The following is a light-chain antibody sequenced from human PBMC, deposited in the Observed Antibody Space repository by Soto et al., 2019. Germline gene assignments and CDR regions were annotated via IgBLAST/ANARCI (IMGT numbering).Light chain of an antibody. CDR1: QSVSSRY. V-gene: IGKV3-15*01. CDR3: HQYNNWPPWT. CDR2: DVS. J-gene: IGKJ1*01. Sequence: IVLTQSAATLSLSPGERATLSCGAIQSVSSRYLAWYQQKPGQAPRLLIYDVSTRATGIPARFSGSGSGTEFTLTISSLQSEDFAVYFCHQYNNWPPWTFGQGTKVDIK.